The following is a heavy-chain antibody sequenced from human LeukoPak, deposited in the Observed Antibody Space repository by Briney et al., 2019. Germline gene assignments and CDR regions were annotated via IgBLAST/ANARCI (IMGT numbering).Heavy chain of an antibody. Sequence: ASVKASCKASGYTFTSYDINWVRQATGQGLEWMGWMNPNSGNTGYAQKFQGRVTITRNTSISTAYMELSSLRSEDTAVYYCARGGCSGGSCAYYYYYMDVWGKGTTVTVSS. V-gene: IGHV1-8*03. CDR2: MNPNSGNT. D-gene: IGHD2-15*01. CDR3: ARGGCSGGSCAYYYYYMDV. J-gene: IGHJ6*03. CDR1: GYTFTSYD.